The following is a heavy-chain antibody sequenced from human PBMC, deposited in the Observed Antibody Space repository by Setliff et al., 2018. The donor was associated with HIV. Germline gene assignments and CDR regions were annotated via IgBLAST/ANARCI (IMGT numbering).Heavy chain of an antibody. CDR3: ARAYVDTGMIPAY. Sequence: PGGSLRLSCAASGFTFSSYWMHGVRQAPGKGLVWVSRINSDGSSTTYADSVKGRCTISRDNAKNTLYLQMNSLRAEDTAVYYCARAYVDTGMIPAYWGQGTLVTVSS. V-gene: IGHV3-74*01. CDR2: INSDGSST. J-gene: IGHJ4*02. D-gene: IGHD5-18*01. CDR1: GFTFSSYW.